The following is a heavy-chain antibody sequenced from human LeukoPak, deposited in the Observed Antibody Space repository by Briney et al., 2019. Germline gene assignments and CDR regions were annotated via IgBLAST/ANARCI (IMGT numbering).Heavy chain of an antibody. D-gene: IGHD1-1*01. CDR3: ARAGTTVTGGDAFDI. V-gene: IGHV1-18*01. Sequence: RASVKVSCKASGYSFISFGISWVRQAPGQGLEWMGWISPSSGSTNYAHKSQDRLSMSTDTSTGIAYMLLRSLSSDDTAVYYCARAGTTVTGGDAFDIWGQGTMVTISS. CDR2: ISPSSGST. CDR1: GYSFISFG. J-gene: IGHJ3*02.